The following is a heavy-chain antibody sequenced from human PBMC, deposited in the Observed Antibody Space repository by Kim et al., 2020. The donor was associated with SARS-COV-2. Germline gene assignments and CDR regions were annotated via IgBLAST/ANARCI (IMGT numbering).Heavy chain of an antibody. CDR1: GGSFSGYY. V-gene: IGHV4-34*01. D-gene: IGHD6-13*01. CDR3: ARVGSAGIYYFDY. Sequence: SETLSLTCAVYGGSFSGYYWSWIRQPPGKGLEWIGEINHSGSTNYNPSLKSRVTISVDTSKNQFSLKLSSVTAADTAVYYCARVGSAGIYYFDYWGQGTL. J-gene: IGHJ4*02. CDR2: INHSGST.